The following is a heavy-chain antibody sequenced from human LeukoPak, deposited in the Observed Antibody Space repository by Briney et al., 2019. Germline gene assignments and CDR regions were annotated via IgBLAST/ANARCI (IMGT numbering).Heavy chain of an antibody. Sequence: GGSLRLSCAASGLTFSSYAMKWVRQAPGKGPEWVSAISGSGGSTYYADSVKGRFTISRDNSKNTLYLQMNSLRAEDTAVYYCAGGTAMVKMADYWGQGTLVTVSS. J-gene: IGHJ4*02. CDR3: AGGTAMVKMADY. D-gene: IGHD5-18*01. CDR1: GLTFSSYA. CDR2: ISGSGGST. V-gene: IGHV3-23*01.